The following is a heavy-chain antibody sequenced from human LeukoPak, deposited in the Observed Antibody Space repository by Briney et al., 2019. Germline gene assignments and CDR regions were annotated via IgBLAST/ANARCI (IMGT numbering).Heavy chain of an antibody. D-gene: IGHD3-22*01. J-gene: IGHJ4*02. Sequence: GGSLRLSCAASGFTVISTYMSWVRQAPGKGLEWVSVIYSGGSTYYADSVKGRFTISRHNSKNTLYLQMNSLRAEDTAVYYCASLPYYYDSSGYVYWGQGTLVTVSS. CDR2: IYSGGST. V-gene: IGHV3-53*04. CDR3: ASLPYYYDSSGYVY. CDR1: GFTVISTY.